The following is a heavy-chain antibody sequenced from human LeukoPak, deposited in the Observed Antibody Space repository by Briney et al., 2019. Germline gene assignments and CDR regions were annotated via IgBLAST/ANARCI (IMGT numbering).Heavy chain of an antibody. CDR3: AKTTVGYSSGRYPGWPADG. Sequence: PGGSLRLSCAASGFTFNTYAIYWVRQAPGKGLEWVSGICGGGGSTYYADSVKGRFTISRDNSKNTVYLQMNSLTADDTAIYYCAKTTVGYSSGRYPGWPADGWGQGTLVTVS. J-gene: IGHJ1*01. CDR2: ICGGGGST. V-gene: IGHV3-23*01. D-gene: IGHD6-19*01. CDR1: GFTFNTYA.